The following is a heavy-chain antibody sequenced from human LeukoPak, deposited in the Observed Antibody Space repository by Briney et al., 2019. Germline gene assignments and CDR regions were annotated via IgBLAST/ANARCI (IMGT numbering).Heavy chain of an antibody. Sequence: GGSLRLSCAASGFTFSSYAMSWVRQAPGKGLEWVSAITDSGGSTYYADSVKGRFTISRDNSKNTLYLQMNSLRGEDTAVYYCAKIVGSGDYWGQGTLVTVSS. CDR3: AKIVGSGDY. V-gene: IGHV3-23*01. CDR2: ITDSGGST. J-gene: IGHJ4*02. D-gene: IGHD1-26*01. CDR1: GFTFSSYA.